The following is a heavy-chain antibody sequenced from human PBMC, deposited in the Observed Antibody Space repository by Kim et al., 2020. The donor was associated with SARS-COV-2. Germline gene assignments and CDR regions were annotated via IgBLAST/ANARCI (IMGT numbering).Heavy chain of an antibody. CDR2: IYHSGST. D-gene: IGHD3-10*01. CDR3: AMYYYGSGSPPGYYGMDV. Sequence: SETPSLTCAVSGGSISSSNWWSWVRQPPGKGLEWIGEIYHSGSTNYNPSLKSRVTISVDKSKNQFSLKLSSVTAADTAVYYCAMYYYGSGSPPGYYGMDVWGQGTTVTVSS. V-gene: IGHV4-4*02. J-gene: IGHJ6*02. CDR1: GGSISSSNW.